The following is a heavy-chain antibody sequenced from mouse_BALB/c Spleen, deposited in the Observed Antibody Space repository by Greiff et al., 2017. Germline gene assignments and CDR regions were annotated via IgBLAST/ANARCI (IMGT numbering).Heavy chain of an antibody. V-gene: IGHV1-54*01. CDR2: INPGSGGT. D-gene: IGHD2-10*01. J-gene: IGHJ4*01. CDR3: ARSPAYYGNYYAMDY. Sequence: QVQLKQSGAELVRPGTSVKVSCKASGYAFTNYLIEWVKQRPGQGLEWIGVINPGSGGTNYNEKFKGKATLTADESSSTAYMQLSSLTSDDSAVYFCARSPAYYGNYYAMDYWGQGTSVTVSS. CDR1: GYAFTNYL.